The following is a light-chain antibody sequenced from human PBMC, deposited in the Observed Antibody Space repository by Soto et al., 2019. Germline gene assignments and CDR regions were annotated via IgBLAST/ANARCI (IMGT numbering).Light chain of an antibody. J-gene: IGLJ3*02. CDR3: QSYDSSLSGWV. V-gene: IGLV1-40*01. CDR2: GNS. Sequence: QSVLTQPHSVSGAPGQRVTISCTESSSNIGAGYDVHWYQQLPGTAPKLLIYGNSNRPSGVPDRFSGSKSGTSASLAITGLQAEDEADYSCQSYDSSLSGWVFGGGTKLTVL. CDR1: SSNIGAGYD.